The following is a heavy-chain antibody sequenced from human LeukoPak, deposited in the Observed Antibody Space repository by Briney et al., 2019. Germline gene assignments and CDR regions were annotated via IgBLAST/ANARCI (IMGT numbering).Heavy chain of an antibody. J-gene: IGHJ4*02. D-gene: IGHD2-21*02. CDR1: GFTYSSYA. Sequence: GGSLRLSCAASGFTYSSYAMSWVRQAPGKELEWVSAISGSGGSTYYADSVKGRFTISRGNSKNTLYLQMNSLRAEDTAVYYCAKTLMTQNDYWGQGTLVTVSS. V-gene: IGHV3-23*01. CDR3: AKTLMTQNDY. CDR2: ISGSGGST.